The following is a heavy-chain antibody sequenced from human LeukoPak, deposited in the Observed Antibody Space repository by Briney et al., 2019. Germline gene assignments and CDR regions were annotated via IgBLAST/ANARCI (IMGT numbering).Heavy chain of an antibody. V-gene: IGHV3-23*01. Sequence: GGSLRLSCAASGFTFSTFAMSWVRQAPRKGLEWVSTITSGGSITSYADSVKGRFTISRDNSKNTLSLQMNTLRAEDTAVYYCAKGDLRFDPWGQGTLVTVSS. CDR1: GFTFSTFA. J-gene: IGHJ5*02. CDR2: ITSGGSIT. CDR3: AKGDLRFDP.